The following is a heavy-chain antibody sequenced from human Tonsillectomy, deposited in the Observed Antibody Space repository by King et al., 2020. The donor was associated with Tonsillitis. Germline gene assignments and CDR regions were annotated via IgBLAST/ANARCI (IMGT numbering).Heavy chain of an antibody. CDR1: GYTFTSYY. CDR2: INPSGGST. Sequence: VQLVESGAEVKKPGASVKVSCKASGYTFTSYYMHWVRQAPGQGLEWMGIINPSGGSTSYAQKFQGRVTMTRDTSTSTVYMELSSLRSEDTAVYYCARDGGPYGGKEEVAFDIWGQGTMVTVSS. CDR3: ARDGGPYGGKEEVAFDI. V-gene: IGHV1-46*01. D-gene: IGHD4-23*01. J-gene: IGHJ3*02.